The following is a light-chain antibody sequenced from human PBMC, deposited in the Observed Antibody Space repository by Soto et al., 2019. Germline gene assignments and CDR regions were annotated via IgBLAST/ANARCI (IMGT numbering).Light chain of an antibody. J-gene: IGLJ3*02. Sequence: QSVLTQPPSASGTPGQRVTISCSGSSSNVGINAVSWYQQLPGTAPKLLIYTTNQRPSGVPDRFSGSKSGTSASLAISGLQSEDEADYSCAAWDDSLNAPVFGGGTKLTVL. CDR2: TTN. CDR1: SSNVGINA. CDR3: AAWDDSLNAPV. V-gene: IGLV1-44*01.